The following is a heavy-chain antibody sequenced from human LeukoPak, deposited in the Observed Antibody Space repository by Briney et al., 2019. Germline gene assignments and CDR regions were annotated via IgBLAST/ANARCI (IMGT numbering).Heavy chain of an antibody. CDR1: GYTFTGYY. CDR2: INPNSGGT. CDR3: ASLKVRGGDY. D-gene: IGHD3-10*01. V-gene: IGHV1-2*02. Sequence: ASVKVSCKASGYTFTGYYMHWVRQAPGQGLEWMGWINPNSGGTNYAQKFQGRVTMTRDTSISTAYLQWSSLKASDTAMYYCASLKVRGGDYWGQGTLVTVSS. J-gene: IGHJ4*02.